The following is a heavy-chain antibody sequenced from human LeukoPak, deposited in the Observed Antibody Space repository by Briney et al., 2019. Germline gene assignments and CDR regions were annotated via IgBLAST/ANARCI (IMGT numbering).Heavy chain of an antibody. Sequence: SETLSLTCTVSRGSISSSSYYWGWIRQPPGKGLEWIGSIYYSGSTYYNPSLKSRVTISVDTSKNQFSLKLSSVTAADTAVYYCARDRQWLHYFDYWGQGTLVTVSS. J-gene: IGHJ4*02. V-gene: IGHV4-39*07. CDR1: RGSISSSSYY. CDR3: ARDRQWLHYFDY. CDR2: IYYSGST. D-gene: IGHD6-19*01.